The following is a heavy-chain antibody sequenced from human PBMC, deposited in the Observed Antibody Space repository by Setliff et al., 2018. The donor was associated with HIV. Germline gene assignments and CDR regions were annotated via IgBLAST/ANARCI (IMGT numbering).Heavy chain of an antibody. D-gene: IGHD6-19*01. CDR2: VYHSGGT. CDR1: GGSISSFSYY. Sequence: SETLSLTCTVSGGSISSFSYYWAWIRQSPGKGLEWIGNVYHSGGTDYNPSLRSRVTVSVDTSTNQFSLNLASVTAADTAVYYCARDRSSGRGYYYYYYMDVWGKGTTVTVSS. J-gene: IGHJ6*03. CDR3: ARDRSSGRGYYYYYYMDV. V-gene: IGHV4-39*07.